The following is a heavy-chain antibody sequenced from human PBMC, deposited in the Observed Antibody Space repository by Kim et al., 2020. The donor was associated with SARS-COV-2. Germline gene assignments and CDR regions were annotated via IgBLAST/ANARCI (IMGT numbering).Heavy chain of an antibody. V-gene: IGHV7-4-1*02. Sequence: ASVKVSCKASGYTFTSYAMNWVRQAPGQGLEWMGWINTNTGNPTYAQGFTGRFAFSLDTSVSTAYLQLSSLKSEDIAVYYCARDLSGFTDFDYWGQGTLATVSS. CDR2: INTNTGNP. CDR1: GYTFTSYA. D-gene: IGHD3-10*01. J-gene: IGHJ4*02. CDR3: ARDLSGFTDFDY.